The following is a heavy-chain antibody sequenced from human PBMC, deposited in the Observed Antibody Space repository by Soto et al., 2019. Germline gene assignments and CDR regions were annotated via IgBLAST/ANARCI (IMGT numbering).Heavy chain of an antibody. J-gene: IGHJ4*02. CDR1: GFTFSGYS. CDR3: VREDILGVRSFDY. D-gene: IGHD3-9*01. CDR2: ISSGSKTI. Sequence: PGGSLRLSCVASGFTFSGYSVNWVRQAPGKGLEWISYISSGSKTIYYADSVKGRFTVSRDNAKNSRFLQMNSLRDEDTAVYYCVREDILGVRSFDYWGQGTLVTVSS. V-gene: IGHV3-48*02.